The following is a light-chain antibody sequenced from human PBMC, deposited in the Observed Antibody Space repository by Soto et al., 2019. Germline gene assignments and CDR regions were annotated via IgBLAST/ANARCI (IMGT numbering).Light chain of an antibody. CDR3: AAWDDSLNGYV. Sequence: LTKAPSASRVAGEGGSITCSRSSSNIGSNTVNWYQQLPGTAPKLLIYSNNQRPSGVPDRFSGSKSGTSASLAISGLQSEDEADYYCAAWDDSLNGYVFGTGTKVTVL. CDR1: SSNIGSNT. V-gene: IGLV1-44*01. J-gene: IGLJ1*01. CDR2: SNN.